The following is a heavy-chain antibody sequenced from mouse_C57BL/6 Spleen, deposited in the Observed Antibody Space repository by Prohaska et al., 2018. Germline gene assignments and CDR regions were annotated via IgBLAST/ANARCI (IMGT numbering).Heavy chain of an antibody. V-gene: IGHV1-18*01. Sequence: HGKSLEWIGDINPNNGGTIYNQKFKRKATLTVDKSSITAYMELRSLTSEDTAVYYCARGGLITTVVATRGYFDVWGTGTTVTVSS. J-gene: IGHJ1*03. CDR3: ARGGLITTVVATRGYFDV. CDR2: INPNNGGT. D-gene: IGHD1-1*01.